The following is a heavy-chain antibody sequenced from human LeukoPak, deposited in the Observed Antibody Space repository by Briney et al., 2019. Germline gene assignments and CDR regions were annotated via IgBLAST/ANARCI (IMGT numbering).Heavy chain of an antibody. CDR2: ISWNSGSI. V-gene: IGHV3-9*01. D-gene: IGHD3-16*01. J-gene: IGHJ3*02. CDR1: GFTFDDYA. Sequence: GRTLRLSCAASGFTFDDYAMHWVRQAPGKGLEWVLGISWNSGSIGYADSVKGRFTISRDNAKNSLYLQMNSLRAEDTALYYCAKDMGEESRGAFDIWGQGTMVTVSS. CDR3: AKDMGEESRGAFDI.